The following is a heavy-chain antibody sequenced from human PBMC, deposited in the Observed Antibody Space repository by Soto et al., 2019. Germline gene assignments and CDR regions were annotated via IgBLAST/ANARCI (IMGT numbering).Heavy chain of an antibody. CDR1: GGSFSGYY. Sequence: SETLSLTCAVYGGSFSGYYWSWIRQPPGKGLEWIGEINHSGSTNYNPSLKSRVTISVDTSKNQFSLKLSSVTAADTAVYYCARGPFYYYYGMDVWGQGTTVTVSS. CDR3: ARGPFYYYYGMDV. CDR2: INHSGST. V-gene: IGHV4-34*01. J-gene: IGHJ6*02.